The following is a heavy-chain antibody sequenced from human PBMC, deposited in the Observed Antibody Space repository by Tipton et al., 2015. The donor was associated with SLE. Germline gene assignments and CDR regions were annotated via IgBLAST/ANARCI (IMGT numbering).Heavy chain of an antibody. V-gene: IGHV4-34*01. CDR2: INHSGST. D-gene: IGHD6-13*01. CDR3: ARGGRYSSSWTGFDY. CDR1: GGSFSGYY. Sequence: TLSLTCAVYGGSFSGYYWSWIRQPPGKGLEWIGEINHSGSTNYNPSLKSRVTISVDTSKNQFSLKLSSVTAADTAVYYCARGGRYSSSWTGFDYWGQGTLATVSS. J-gene: IGHJ4*02.